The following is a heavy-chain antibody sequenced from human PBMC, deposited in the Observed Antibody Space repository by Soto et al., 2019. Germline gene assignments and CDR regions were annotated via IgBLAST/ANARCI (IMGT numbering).Heavy chain of an antibody. J-gene: IGHJ4*02. CDR3: ARGRYDY. V-gene: IGHV4-34*01. CDR1: GGSFSGYY. CDR2: INHSGST. Sequence: SETLSLTCAVYGGSFSGYYWSWIRQPPGKGLEWIGEINHSGSTNYDPSLKSRVTISVDTSKNQFSLKLSSVTAADTAVYYCARGRYDYWGQGTLVTVSS.